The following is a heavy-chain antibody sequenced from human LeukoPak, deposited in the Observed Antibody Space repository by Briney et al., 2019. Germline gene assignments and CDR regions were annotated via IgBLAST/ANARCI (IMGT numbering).Heavy chain of an antibody. D-gene: IGHD6-19*01. J-gene: IGHJ4*02. V-gene: IGHV3-23*01. CDR1: GFSFSIYA. Sequence: GGSLRLSCAAFGFSFSIYAMSWVRQAPGKGLEWVAVISRSSDTTHYADSVKGRFTISRDNSKNTLYLQMDSLRADDTAVYFCATGLSNGWSYFDDWGQGTRVTVSS. CDR3: ATGLSNGWSYFDD. CDR2: ISRSSDTT.